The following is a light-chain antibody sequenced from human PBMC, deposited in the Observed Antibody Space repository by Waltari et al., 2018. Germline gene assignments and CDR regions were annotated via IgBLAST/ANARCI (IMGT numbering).Light chain of an antibody. CDR1: SGSIASNF. V-gene: IGLV6-57*04. J-gene: IGLJ3*02. CDR3: QSYEGSGSWV. CDR2: EDH. Sequence: FMLTQPHSVSESPGKTITISCTRSSGSIASNFVQWYQQRPGSAPTTVIYEDHQRPSGVPVRFSGSFDRSSNSASLTISGLKTEDEAEYYCQSYEGSGSWVFGGGTKLTVL.